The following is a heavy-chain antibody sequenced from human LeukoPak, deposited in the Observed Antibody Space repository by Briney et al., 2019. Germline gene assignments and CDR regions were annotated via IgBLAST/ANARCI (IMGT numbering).Heavy chain of an antibody. CDR2: IYTSGST. CDR3: ARVRPSAYGDYGDAFDI. CDR1: GGSISSGSYY. D-gene: IGHD4-17*01. V-gene: IGHV4-61*02. Sequence: PSQTLSLTCTVSGGSISSGSYYSSWIPQPAGKGLEWIVRIYTSGSTNYNPYFKSRVTISVDTSKNQFSLKLSSVTAADTAVYYCARVRPSAYGDYGDAFDIWGQGTMVTVSS. J-gene: IGHJ3*02.